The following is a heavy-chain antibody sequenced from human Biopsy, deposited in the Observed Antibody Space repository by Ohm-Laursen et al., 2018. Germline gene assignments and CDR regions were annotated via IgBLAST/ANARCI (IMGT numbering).Heavy chain of an antibody. V-gene: IGHV4-4*07. J-gene: IGHJ4*02. CDR1: GASISDYY. CDR2: IFTSGST. Sequence: SETLSLTCAVSGASISDYYCVWIRQPAGKGLEWIGLIFTSGSTTYNPSLRSRVTMSVDTSKNQFTLNLSSVTAADTAMYYCAKGYTDYSDSSGFSYYFHYWGQGTLVTVSS. D-gene: IGHD3-22*01. CDR3: AKGYTDYSDSSGFSYYFHY.